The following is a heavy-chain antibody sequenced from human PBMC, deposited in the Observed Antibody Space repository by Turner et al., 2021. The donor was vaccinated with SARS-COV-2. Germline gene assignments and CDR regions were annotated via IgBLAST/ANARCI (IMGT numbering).Heavy chain of an antibody. CDR2: IYSRGIP. CDR1: GASIQSYY. V-gene: IGHV4-59*03. J-gene: IGHJ2*01. CDR3: SRCVQYHHINANWVIYL. D-gene: IGHD1-1*01. Sequence: QAQLEESGPGLVRPSATLCLTCSVSGASIQSYYWAWIRQPPGMGPEGIGDIYSRGIPNYKPSLESRLTIRTDTSKYQGILRLTSITAADSAIYFCSRCVQYHHINANWVIYLWGRGIMVTVSS.